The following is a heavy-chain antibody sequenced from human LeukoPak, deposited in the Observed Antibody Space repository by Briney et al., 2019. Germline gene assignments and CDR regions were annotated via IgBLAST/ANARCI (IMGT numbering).Heavy chain of an antibody. Sequence: ETLSLTCAVYGGSFSGYYWSWVRQAPGKGLEWVSAISGSGGSTYCADSVKGRFTISRDNSKNTLYPQMNSLRAEDTAVYYCAKDLVGAISDYWGQGTLVTVSS. CDR1: GGSFSGYY. V-gene: IGHV3-23*01. D-gene: IGHD1-26*01. CDR2: ISGSGGST. CDR3: AKDLVGAISDY. J-gene: IGHJ4*02.